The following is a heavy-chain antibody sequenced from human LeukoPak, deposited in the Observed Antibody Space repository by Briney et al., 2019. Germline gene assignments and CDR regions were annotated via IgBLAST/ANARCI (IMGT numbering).Heavy chain of an antibody. V-gene: IGHV3-21*01. Sequence: PGGSLRLSCAASGFTFSSYSMNWVRQAPGKGLEWVSSISSSSSYIYYADSVKGRFTISRDNAKNSLYLQMNSLRAEDTAVYYCARSQTTVTYELDHWGQGTLVTVSS. CDR1: GFTFSSYS. J-gene: IGHJ4*02. CDR2: ISSSSSYI. D-gene: IGHD4-17*01. CDR3: ARSQTTVTYELDH.